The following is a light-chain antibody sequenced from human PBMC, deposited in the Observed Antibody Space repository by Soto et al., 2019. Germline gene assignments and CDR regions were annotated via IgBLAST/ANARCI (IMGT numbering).Light chain of an antibody. CDR1: SSNIGAGYD. Sequence: QAVVTQPPSVSGAPGQRVTISCTGSSSNIGAGYDVHWYQQLPGTAPKLLIYGNSNRPSGVPDRFSGSKSGTSASLAITGLQAEDEADYYCQSYDSSHVVFGGETKLTVL. J-gene: IGLJ2*01. V-gene: IGLV1-40*01. CDR2: GNS. CDR3: QSYDSSHVV.